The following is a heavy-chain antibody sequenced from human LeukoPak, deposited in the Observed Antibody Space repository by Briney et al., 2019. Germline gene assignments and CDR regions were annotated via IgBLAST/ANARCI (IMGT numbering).Heavy chain of an antibody. CDR1: GFTFSSYS. J-gene: IGHJ4*02. D-gene: IGHD3-10*01. Sequence: KPGGSLRLSCAASGFTFSSYSMNWVRQAPGKGLEWVSSISSSSSYIYYADSVKGRFTISRDNAKNSLYLQMNSLRAEDTAVYYCARDLGGQGPQDVLLWFDWGQGTLVTVSS. CDR2: ISSSSSYI. CDR3: ARDLGGQGPQDVLLWFD. V-gene: IGHV3-21*01.